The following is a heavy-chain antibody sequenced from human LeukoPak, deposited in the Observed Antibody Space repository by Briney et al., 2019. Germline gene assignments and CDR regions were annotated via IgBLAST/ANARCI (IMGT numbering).Heavy chain of an antibody. J-gene: IGHJ4*02. D-gene: IGHD6-13*01. V-gene: IGHV4-39*01. CDR2: IYYSGST. CDR1: GGSISSSSYY. Sequence: PSETLSLTCTVSGGSISSSSYYWGWIRQPPGKGLAWIGSIYYSGSTYYNPSLKSRVTISVDTSKNQFSLKLSSVTAADTAVYYCARQSGYSSSWYRVDYWGQGTLVTVSS. CDR3: ARQSGYSSSWYRVDY.